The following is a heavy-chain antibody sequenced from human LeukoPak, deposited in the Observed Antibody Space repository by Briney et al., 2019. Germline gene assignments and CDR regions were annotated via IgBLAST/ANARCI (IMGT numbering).Heavy chain of an antibody. D-gene: IGHD6-13*01. CDR3: ARAPQKAAALPFYY. CDR2: MYNSGST. CDR1: GGSFSSGGYY. J-gene: IGHJ4*02. Sequence: PSETLSLTCTVSGGSFSSGGYYWSWVRQHPGKGLEWIGYMYNSGSTYSNPSLKSRVCISVDTSRSQSSLRLSTVTAPDTALYYCARAPQKAAALPFYYWGQGTLVTVSS. V-gene: IGHV4-31*03.